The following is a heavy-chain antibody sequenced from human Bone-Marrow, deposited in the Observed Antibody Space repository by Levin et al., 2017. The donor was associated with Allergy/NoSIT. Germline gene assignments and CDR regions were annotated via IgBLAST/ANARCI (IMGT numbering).Heavy chain of an antibody. Sequence: LSLTCAASGFTFRTYGMHWVRQAPGKGLEWVAVISKDGSNQHYADFVKGRFTISRDNSRNTLYLQMDSLRTEDTAVYYCAKDHYTMGIVDPGDYWGQGTLVIVSS. D-gene: IGHD2-2*02. CDR1: GFTFRTYG. V-gene: IGHV3-30*18. CDR3: AKDHYTMGIVDPGDY. CDR2: ISKDGSNQ. J-gene: IGHJ4*02.